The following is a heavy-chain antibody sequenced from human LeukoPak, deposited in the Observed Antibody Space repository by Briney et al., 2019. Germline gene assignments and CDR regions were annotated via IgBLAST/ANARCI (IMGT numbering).Heavy chain of an antibody. D-gene: IGHD6-13*01. CDR3: ARSTYSSSQWDY. J-gene: IGHJ4*02. Sequence: SXXLSLTCTVSGGSIGSYYWHWIRQPPGKGLEWIGYIYFTGSTNYNPSLKSRVNISVDKSKNQFSLKLNSVTAADTAIYYCARSTYSSSQWDYWGQGTLVTVFS. CDR1: GGSIGSYY. V-gene: IGHV4-59*01. CDR2: IYFTGST.